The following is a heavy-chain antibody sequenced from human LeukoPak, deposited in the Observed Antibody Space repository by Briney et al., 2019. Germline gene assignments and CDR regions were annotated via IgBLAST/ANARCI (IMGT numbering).Heavy chain of an antibody. CDR3: ARVRRGSDGFDY. Sequence: ASVKVSCTASGYTFTGHYMHWVRQAPGQGLEWMGRINPNSGGTNYAQKFQGRVTMTRDTSISTAYMELGRLRSDDTAVYYCARVRRGSDGFDYWGQGTLVTVSS. D-gene: IGHD4-17*01. CDR1: GYTFTGHY. J-gene: IGHJ4*02. V-gene: IGHV1-2*06. CDR2: INPNSGGT.